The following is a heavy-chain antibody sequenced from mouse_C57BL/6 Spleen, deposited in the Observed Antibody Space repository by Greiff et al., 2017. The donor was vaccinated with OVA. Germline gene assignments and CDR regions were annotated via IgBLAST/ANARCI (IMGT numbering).Heavy chain of an antibody. D-gene: IGHD2-5*01. Sequence: VQLQQSGAELVKPGASVKISCKASGYAFSSYWMNWVKQRPGKGLEWIGQIYPGDGDTNYNGKFKGKATLTADKSSSTAYMQLSSLTSEDSAVYFCARGASNYNAMDYWGQGTSVTVSS. V-gene: IGHV1-80*01. CDR3: ARGASNYNAMDY. J-gene: IGHJ4*01. CDR2: IYPGDGDT. CDR1: GYAFSSYW.